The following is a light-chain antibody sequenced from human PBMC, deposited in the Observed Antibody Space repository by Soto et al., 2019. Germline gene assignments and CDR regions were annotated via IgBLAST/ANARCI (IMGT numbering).Light chain of an antibody. CDR1: QSINSW. J-gene: IGKJ1*01. Sequence: DIQMTQSPSTLSASVGDRVTITCRASQSINSWLGWYQQKPGKAPKLLIYKASTLESGVPSRFSGSGSGTEFTLTINSLQPDDFATYYCQQYSNYWTFGQGTKVAIK. CDR2: KAS. CDR3: QQYSNYWT. V-gene: IGKV1-5*03.